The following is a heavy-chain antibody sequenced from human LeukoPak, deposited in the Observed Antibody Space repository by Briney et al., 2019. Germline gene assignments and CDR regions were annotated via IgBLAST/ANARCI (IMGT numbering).Heavy chain of an antibody. CDR1: GFTFSSYS. D-gene: IGHD5-12*01. V-gene: IGHV3-21*04. J-gene: IGHJ4*02. Sequence: PGGSLRLSCAASGFTFSSYSMNWVRQAPGKGLEWVSSISSSSSYIYYADSAKGRFTISRDNAKNSLYLQMNSLRAEDTAVYYCAREKEGDIVATSPAAFDYWGQGTLVTVSS. CDR2: ISSSSSYI. CDR3: AREKEGDIVATSPAAFDY.